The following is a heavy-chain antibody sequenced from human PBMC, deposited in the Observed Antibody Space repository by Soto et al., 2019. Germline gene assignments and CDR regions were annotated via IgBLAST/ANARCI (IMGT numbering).Heavy chain of an antibody. Sequence: QVQLVQSGAEVKKPGASVKVSCRASGYTFTSYGISWVRQAPGQGLEWMGWISAYNGNTNYAQKLQGRVTMTTDTSTSTAYMELRSLRSDDTAVYYCARRAQSKYCTNGVCVEDYWGQGTLVTVSS. CDR2: ISAYNGNT. J-gene: IGHJ4*02. V-gene: IGHV1-18*01. D-gene: IGHD2-8*01. CDR3: ARRAQSKYCTNGVCVEDY. CDR1: GYTFTSYG.